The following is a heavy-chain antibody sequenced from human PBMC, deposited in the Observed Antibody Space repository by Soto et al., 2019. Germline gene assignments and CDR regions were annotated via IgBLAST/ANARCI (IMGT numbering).Heavy chain of an antibody. CDR2: IHYGGGT. Sequence: SETLSLTCSVSGDSMANYYWGWLRQPPGKTLEWIGYIHYGGGTNFNPSLKSRLTISVDTSMNQFSLMLNSMNAADTAVYYCARYFYGGWHSDYWGRGTLVTVSS. J-gene: IGHJ4*02. D-gene: IGHD3-3*01. CDR1: GDSMANYY. V-gene: IGHV4-59*01. CDR3: ARYFYGGWHSDY.